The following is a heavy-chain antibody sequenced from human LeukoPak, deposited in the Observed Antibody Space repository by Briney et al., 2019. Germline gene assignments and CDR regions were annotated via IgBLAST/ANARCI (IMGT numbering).Heavy chain of an antibody. CDR2: IIPILGIA. D-gene: IGHD2-15*01. V-gene: IGHV1-69*04. J-gene: IGHJ4*02. CDR3: AREAAPGPIYVY. CDR1: GGTFSSYA. Sequence: ASVKVSCKASGGTFSSYAISWVRQAPGQGLEWMGRIIPILGIANYAQKFQGRVTITADKSTSTAYMELSSLRSEDTAVYYCAREAAPGPIYVYWGQGTLVTVSS.